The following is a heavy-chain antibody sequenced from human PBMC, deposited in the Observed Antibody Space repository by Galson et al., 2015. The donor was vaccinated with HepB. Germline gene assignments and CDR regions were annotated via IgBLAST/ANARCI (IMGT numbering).Heavy chain of an antibody. CDR3: AKVGGVTPGPFDAFDI. Sequence: SLRLSCAASGFTFSSYAMSWVRQAPGKGLEWVSAISGSGGSTYYADSVKGRFTISRDNSKNTLYLQMNSLRAEDTAVYYCAKVGGVTPGPFDAFDIWGQGTMVTVSS. V-gene: IGHV3-23*01. D-gene: IGHD4-23*01. J-gene: IGHJ3*02. CDR1: GFTFSSYA. CDR2: ISGSGGST.